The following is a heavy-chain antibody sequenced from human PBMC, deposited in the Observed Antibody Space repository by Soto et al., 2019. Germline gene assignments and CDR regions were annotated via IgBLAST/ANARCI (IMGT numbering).Heavy chain of an antibody. D-gene: IGHD3-3*01. CDR2: INPNSGGT. Sequence: ASVKVSCKASGYTFTGYYMHWVRQAPGQGLEWMGWINPNSGGTNYAQKFQGWVTMTRDTSISTAYMELSRLRSDDTAVYYCARVPMDDSGAGFGVVIPWNYYYGMDVWGQGTTVTVS. J-gene: IGHJ6*02. CDR3: ARVPMDDSGAGFGVVIPWNYYYGMDV. V-gene: IGHV1-2*04. CDR1: GYTFTGYY.